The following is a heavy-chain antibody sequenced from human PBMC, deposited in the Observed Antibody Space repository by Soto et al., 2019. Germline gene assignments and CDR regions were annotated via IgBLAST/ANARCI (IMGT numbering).Heavy chain of an antibody. CDR3: AKEWRGYRYYFDY. D-gene: IGHD3-3*01. CDR2: ISYDGSNK. V-gene: IGHV3-30*18. CDR1: VCTFSSYG. Sequence: PVGSLRLSCASSVCTFSSYGMHCVRQSPGKGLEWVAVISYDGSNKYYADSVKGRFTISRDNSKNTLYLQMNSLRAEDTAVYYCAKEWRGYRYYFDYWGQGPLVIVS. J-gene: IGHJ4*02.